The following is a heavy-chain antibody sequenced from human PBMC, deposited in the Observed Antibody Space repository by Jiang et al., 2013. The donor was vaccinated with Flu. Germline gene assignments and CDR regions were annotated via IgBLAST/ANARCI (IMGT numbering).Heavy chain of an antibody. CDR3: ARVPYYDILTGYPPSYYYYYGMDV. Sequence: GAEVKKPGASVKVSCKASGYTFTSDGISWVRQAPGQGLEWMGWITAYNDYTNYAQKLQGRVTMTRDTSTSTAYMELRSLRSDDTAVYYCARVPYYDILTGYPPSYYYYYGMDVWGQGTTVTVSS. V-gene: IGHV1-18*04. D-gene: IGHD3-9*01. CDR1: GYTFTSDG. J-gene: IGHJ6*02. CDR2: ITAYNDYT.